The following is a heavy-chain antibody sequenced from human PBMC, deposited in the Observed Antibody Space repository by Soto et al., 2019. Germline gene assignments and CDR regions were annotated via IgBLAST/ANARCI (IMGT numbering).Heavy chain of an antibody. Sequence: EVQLVESGGGLVKPGGSLRLSCAASGFTFTRYSMNWVRQAPGKGLEWVSSISSTTNYIYYVDSMKGRFTISRDNAKISLYLEMTSLRAEDTAVYYCARESEDLTSNFDYWGQGTLVTVAS. J-gene: IGHJ4*02. V-gene: IGHV3-21*06. CDR1: GFTFTRYS. CDR2: ISSTTNYI. CDR3: ARESEDLTSNFDY.